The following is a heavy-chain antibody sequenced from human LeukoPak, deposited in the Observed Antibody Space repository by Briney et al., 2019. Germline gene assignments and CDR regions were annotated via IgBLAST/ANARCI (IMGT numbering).Heavy chain of an antibody. Sequence: ASVKVSCTASGYTFTGYYMHWVRQAPGQGLEWMGRINPNSGGTNYAQKFQGRVTMTRDTSISTAYMELSRLRSDDTAVYYCARDRVGSSSSNRLYYWGQGTLVTVS. D-gene: IGHD6-6*01. V-gene: IGHV1-2*06. CDR3: ARDRVGSSSSNRLYY. CDR2: INPNSGGT. J-gene: IGHJ4*02. CDR1: GYTFTGYY.